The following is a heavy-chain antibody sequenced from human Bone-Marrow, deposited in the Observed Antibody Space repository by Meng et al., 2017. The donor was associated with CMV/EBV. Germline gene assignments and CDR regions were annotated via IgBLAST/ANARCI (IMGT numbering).Heavy chain of an antibody. Sequence: GESLKISCAASGFTFSSYSMNWVRQAPGKGLEWVPYISSSSSTIYYADSVKGRFTISRDNAKNSLYLQMNSLRAEDTAVYYCARDRYGSSAHYYYYYGMDVWGQGTTVTVSS. CDR1: GFTFSSYS. D-gene: IGHD6-6*01. CDR2: ISSSSSTI. V-gene: IGHV3-48*04. CDR3: ARDRYGSSAHYYYYYGMDV. J-gene: IGHJ6*02.